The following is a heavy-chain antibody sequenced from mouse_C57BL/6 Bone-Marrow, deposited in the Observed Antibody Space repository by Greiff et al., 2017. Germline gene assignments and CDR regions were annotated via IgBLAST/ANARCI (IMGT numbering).Heavy chain of an antibody. D-gene: IGHD1-1*01. J-gene: IGHJ4*01. CDR1: GFTFSSYG. Sequence: VKVIESGGDLVKPGGSLKLSCAASGFTFSSYGMSWVRQTPDKRLEWVATISSGGSYPYYPDSVKGRFTISRDNAKKTLSLPMSSLKSEYTAMYYCARHDTTVVAVYYAMDYWGQGTSVTVSS. V-gene: IGHV5-6*01. CDR3: ARHDTTVVAVYYAMDY. CDR2: ISSGGSYP.